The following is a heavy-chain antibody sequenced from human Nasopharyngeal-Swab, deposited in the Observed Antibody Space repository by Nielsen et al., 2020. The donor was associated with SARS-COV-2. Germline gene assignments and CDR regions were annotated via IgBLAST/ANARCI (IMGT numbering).Heavy chain of an antibody. J-gene: IGHJ6*03. Sequence: GSLRLSCTVSGVSISSYYWSWIRQPPGKGLEWIGYIYYSGSTNYNPSLKSRVTISVDTSKNQFSLKLSSVTAADTAVYYCARDRPMVRGVASGGAHYYYYYMDVWGKGTTVTVSS. D-gene: IGHD3-10*01. CDR2: IYYSGST. CDR3: ARDRPMVRGVASGGAHYYYYYMDV. CDR1: GVSISSYY. V-gene: IGHV4-59*01.